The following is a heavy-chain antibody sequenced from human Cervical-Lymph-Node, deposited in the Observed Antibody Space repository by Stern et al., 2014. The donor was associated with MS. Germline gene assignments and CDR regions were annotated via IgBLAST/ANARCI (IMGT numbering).Heavy chain of an antibody. CDR1: GGPIRSYS. CDR3: ARGRGYGDYNGGSYLFDY. J-gene: IGHJ4*02. Sequence: QVQLQESGPGLVKPSETLSLTCTVPGGPIRSYSWRWNRQTPGKGLEWIGYIYYRGSTNYNPSLTRPDTISVDTSKNQFALKLSSVTAADTAVYYCARGRGYGDYNGGSYLFDYWGQGTLVTVSS. CDR2: IYYRGST. V-gene: IGHV4-59*01. D-gene: IGHD4-17*01.